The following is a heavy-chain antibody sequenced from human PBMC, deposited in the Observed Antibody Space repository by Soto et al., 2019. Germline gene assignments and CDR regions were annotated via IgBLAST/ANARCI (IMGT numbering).Heavy chain of an antibody. Sequence: GGSLRLSCAASGFTFDDYAMHWVRQAPGKGLEWVSGISWNSGSIGYADSVKGRFTISRDNAKNSLYLQMNSLRAEDTALYYCAKAFTIFGVVIVHDAFDIWGQGTMVTVSS. D-gene: IGHD3-3*01. CDR1: GFTFDDYA. V-gene: IGHV3-9*01. J-gene: IGHJ3*02. CDR3: AKAFTIFGVVIVHDAFDI. CDR2: ISWNSGSI.